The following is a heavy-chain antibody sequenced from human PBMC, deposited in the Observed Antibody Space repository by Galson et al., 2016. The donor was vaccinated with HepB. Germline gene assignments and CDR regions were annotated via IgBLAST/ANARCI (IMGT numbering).Heavy chain of an antibody. CDR1: GASIRSYY. CDR2: IYYSGST. D-gene: IGHD3-10*01. CDR3: ANYGNTYFDY. J-gene: IGHJ4*02. V-gene: IGHV4-59*08. Sequence: SETLSLTCTVSGASIRSYYWTWIRQPPGKGLEWIGYIYYSGSTYYNPSLKSRVFISVDRSKNQFSLNLRSVTAADTAVYYCANYGNTYFDYWGQGTLVTVSS.